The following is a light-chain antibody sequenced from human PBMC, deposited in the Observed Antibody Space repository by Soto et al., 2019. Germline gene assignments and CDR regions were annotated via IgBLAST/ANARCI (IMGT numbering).Light chain of an antibody. J-gene: IGKJ4*01. V-gene: IGKV1-39*01. Sequence: DIQMTQSQSSLSASVGDRVTITCRASQSISNFLNWYQQKPGKAPKLLIHTTSSLQSGVPSRFSASGTGTDFTLTISSLQPEDFATYYCQQSYSTPQTVGGGTKVEI. CDR1: QSISNF. CDR3: QQSYSTPQT. CDR2: TTS.